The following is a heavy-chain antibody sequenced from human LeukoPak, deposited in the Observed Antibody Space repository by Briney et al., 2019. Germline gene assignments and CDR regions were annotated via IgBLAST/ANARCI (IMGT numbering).Heavy chain of an antibody. Sequence: ASVKVSCKASGYTFTNYYIHWVRQAPGQGLEWMGTINPSGGSTSYAQKFQGRVTMTRDTSTSTVYMELSSLRSEDTAVYYCAREIGPIQLHLWGSAFDSWGQGTLVTVSS. CDR3: AREIGPIQLHLWGSAFDS. CDR1: GYTFTNYY. V-gene: IGHV1-46*01. CDR2: INPSGGST. D-gene: IGHD5-18*01. J-gene: IGHJ4*02.